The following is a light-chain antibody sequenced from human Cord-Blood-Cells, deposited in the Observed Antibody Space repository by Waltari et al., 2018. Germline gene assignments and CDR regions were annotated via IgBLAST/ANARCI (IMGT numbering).Light chain of an antibody. Sequence: DIQMTQSPSSLSASIGERVTITCRASQGISNSLAWYQQKPGKAPKLLLYAASRLESGVPSRFSGSGSGTDYTLTISSLQPEDFATFYCQQYYSTPHTFGQGTKLEIK. CDR3: QQYYSTPHT. J-gene: IGKJ2*01. CDR1: QGISNS. CDR2: AAS. V-gene: IGKV1-NL1*01.